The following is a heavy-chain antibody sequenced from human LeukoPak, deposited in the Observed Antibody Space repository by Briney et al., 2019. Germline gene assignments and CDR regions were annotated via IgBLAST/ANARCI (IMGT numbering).Heavy chain of an antibody. CDR2: INPKRGVT. V-gene: IGHV1-2*02. J-gene: IGHJ3*01. Sequence: GASVKVSCKASGYTFTDYYIHWVRQAPGQGIEWMGWINPKRGVTTYAQKFQGRVTMTRDTSITTAYMELSRLRSDDTTIYYCARERNYGDYGNAFDVWGQGTKVTVSS. CDR1: GYTFTDYY. D-gene: IGHD4-17*01. CDR3: ARERNYGDYGNAFDV.